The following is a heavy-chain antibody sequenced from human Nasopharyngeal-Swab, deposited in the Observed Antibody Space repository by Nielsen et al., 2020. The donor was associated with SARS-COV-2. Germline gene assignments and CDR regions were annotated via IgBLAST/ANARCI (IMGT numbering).Heavy chain of an antibody. CDR2: IIHSGGT. V-gene: IGHV4-4*02. Sequence: GSLRLSCAVSGGSISSNTWWGCVRQTPGMGLEWIGEIIHSGGTNYNPALKSRVTISVDKSKNQLSLEVTSVTAADTAVYYCSRHYYYYMDIWGKGTTVTVSS. CDR3: SRHYYYYMDI. J-gene: IGHJ6*03. CDR1: GGSISSNTW.